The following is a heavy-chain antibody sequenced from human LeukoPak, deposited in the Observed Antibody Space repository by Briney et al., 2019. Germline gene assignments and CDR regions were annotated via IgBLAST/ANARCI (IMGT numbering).Heavy chain of an antibody. CDR2: IIPILGIA. V-gene: IGHV1-69*04. D-gene: IGHD3-22*01. CDR1: GYTFTSYG. J-gene: IGHJ4*02. Sequence: SVKVSCKASGYTFTSYGISWVRQAPGQGLEWMGRIIPILGIANYAQKFQGRVTITADKSTSTAYIELSSLRSEDTAVYYCATPGYYYDSSGRADYWGQGTLVTVSS. CDR3: ATPGYYYDSSGRADY.